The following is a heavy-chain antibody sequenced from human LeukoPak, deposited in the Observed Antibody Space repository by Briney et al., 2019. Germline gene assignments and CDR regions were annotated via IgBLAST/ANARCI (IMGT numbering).Heavy chain of an antibody. V-gene: IGHV3-7*01. J-gene: IGHJ4*02. CDR2: INRDGIPR. CDR1: GFSFSDHW. Sequence: GGSLRLSCEASGFSFSDHWMNWVRGAPGKGLERVAGINRDGIPRYNVDPVKGRFTISRDTARNSLYLQLNSLRADDSSVYYCARGPNYGDYVDFLDYWGQGTLVTVSS. CDR3: ARGPNYGDYVDFLDY. D-gene: IGHD4-17*01.